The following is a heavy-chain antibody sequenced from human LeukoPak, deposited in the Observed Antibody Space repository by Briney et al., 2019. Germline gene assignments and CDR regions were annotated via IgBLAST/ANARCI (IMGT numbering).Heavy chain of an antibody. V-gene: IGHV4-59*01. J-gene: IGHJ6*02. CDR2: IYYSGST. Sequence: SETLSLTRTVSGGSISSYYWSWIRQPPGKGLEWIGYIYYSGSTNYNPSLKSRVTISVDTSKNQFSLKLSSVTAADTAVYYCARDQRSSWFSYGMDVWGQGTTVTVSS. CDR3: ARDQRSSWFSYGMDV. CDR1: GGSISSYY. D-gene: IGHD6-13*01.